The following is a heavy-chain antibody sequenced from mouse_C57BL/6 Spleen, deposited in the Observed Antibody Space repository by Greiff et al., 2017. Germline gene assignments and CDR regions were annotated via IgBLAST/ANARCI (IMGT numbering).Heavy chain of an antibody. CDR1: GYTFTDYY. J-gene: IGHJ2*01. CDR2: INPNNGGT. Sequence: EVQLQQSGPELVKPGASVKISCKASGYTFTDYYMNWVKQSHGKSLEWIGDINPNNGGTSYNQKFKGKATLTVDKSSSTAYMELRSLTSEDSAVYYCARSRLREYFDSWGQGTTLTVSS. D-gene: IGHD1-1*01. CDR3: ARSRLREYFDS. V-gene: IGHV1-26*01.